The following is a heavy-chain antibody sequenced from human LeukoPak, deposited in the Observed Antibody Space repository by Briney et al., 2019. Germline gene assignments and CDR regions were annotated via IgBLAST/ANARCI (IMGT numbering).Heavy chain of an antibody. CDR3: AKELSGSSYFDY. V-gene: IGHV3-74*01. Sequence: GGSLRLSCAASGFTFSSSWIHWVRQAPGKGLVWVSRINKDGSVTDYAESVKGRFSISRDNAKNTLYLQMNSLRGEDTAVYYCAKELSGSSYFDYWGQGTLVTVSS. CDR2: INKDGSVT. D-gene: IGHD1-26*01. CDR1: GFTFSSSW. J-gene: IGHJ4*02.